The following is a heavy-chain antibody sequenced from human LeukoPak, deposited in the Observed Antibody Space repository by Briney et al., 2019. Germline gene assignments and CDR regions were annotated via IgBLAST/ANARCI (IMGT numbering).Heavy chain of an antibody. Sequence: GGSLRLSCAACGFTFSNYNMHWVRQAPGQGLEWVTSIRYDGTNKYYADSVKGRFTISRDNSKNTVYLQMNSLRGEDTAVFYCAKELEDNYFDFWGQGALVTVSS. V-gene: IGHV3-30*02. CDR3: AKELEDNYFDF. J-gene: IGHJ4*02. D-gene: IGHD2-15*01. CDR1: GFTFSNYN. CDR2: IRYDGTNK.